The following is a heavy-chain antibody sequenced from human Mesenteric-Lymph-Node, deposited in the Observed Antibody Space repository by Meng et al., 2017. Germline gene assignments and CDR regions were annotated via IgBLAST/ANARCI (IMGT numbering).Heavy chain of an antibody. V-gene: IGHV3-7*01. CDR2: IKQDGSEK. J-gene: IGHJ4*02. D-gene: IGHD3-3*01. Sequence: GESLKISCVVSGFTFSDHYMDWVRQAPGKGLEWVANIKQDGSEKYYVDSVKGRFTISRDNAKNSLYLQMNSLRAEDTAVYYCARGVYDFWSGHNPFDYWGQGTLVTVSS. CDR3: ARGVYDFWSGHNPFDY. CDR1: GFTFSDHY.